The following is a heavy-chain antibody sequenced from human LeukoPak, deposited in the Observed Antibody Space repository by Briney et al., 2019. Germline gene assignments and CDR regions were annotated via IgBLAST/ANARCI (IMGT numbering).Heavy chain of an antibody. CDR2: IYYSGRI. Sequence: SETLSLTCAVSGDSISRSDWWGWIRQPPGKGLEWLGNIYYSGRIYHNPSLQTRVIMSVDSSKNQFSLRLGSVTAVDTAVYYCAKTRSGTYYGDSFDIWGQGILVIVSS. CDR1: GDSISRSDW. D-gene: IGHD1-26*01. V-gene: IGHV4-28*05. J-gene: IGHJ3*02. CDR3: AKTRSGTYYGDSFDI.